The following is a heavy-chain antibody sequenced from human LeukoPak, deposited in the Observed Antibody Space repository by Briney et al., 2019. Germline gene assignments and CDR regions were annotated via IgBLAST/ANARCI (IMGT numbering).Heavy chain of an antibody. D-gene: IGHD1-26*01. V-gene: IGHV3-23*01. CDR2: ISGTGNSP. J-gene: IGHJ4*02. CDR3: VRDRGAYRPIDY. CDR1: GFTFSSHA. Sequence: PGGSLRLSCAASGFTFSSHAMSWVRQAPGKGLEWVSAISGTGNSPYYADSVKGRFTISRDNSKNTLYLQMNSLRAEDTAVYYCVRDRGAYRPIDYWGQGTLVTVSS.